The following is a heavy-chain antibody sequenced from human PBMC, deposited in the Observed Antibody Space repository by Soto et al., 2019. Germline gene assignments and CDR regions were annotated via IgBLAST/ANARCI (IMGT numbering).Heavy chain of an antibody. Sequence: QVQLVESGGGVVQPGRSLRLSCAASGFTFSSYGMHWVRQAPGKGLEWVAVISYDGSNKYYADSVKGRFTISRDNSKNTLYLQMNSLRAEDTAVYYCAKDRHPITMIVVGADYWGQGTLLTVSS. CDR1: GFTFSSYG. D-gene: IGHD3-22*01. V-gene: IGHV3-30*18. J-gene: IGHJ4*02. CDR2: ISYDGSNK. CDR3: AKDRHPITMIVVGADY.